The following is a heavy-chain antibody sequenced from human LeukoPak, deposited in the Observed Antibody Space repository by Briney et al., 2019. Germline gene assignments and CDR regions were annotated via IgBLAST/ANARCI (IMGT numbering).Heavy chain of an antibody. V-gene: IGHV1-18*04. CDR1: GYTFTGYY. J-gene: IGHJ4*02. Sequence: GASVKVSYKASGYTFTGYYMHWVRQAPGQGLEWMGWISAYNGNTNYAQKLQGRVTMTTDTSTSTAYMELRSLRSDDTAVYYCAREGIAAADAFDYWGQGTLVTVSS. D-gene: IGHD6-13*01. CDR2: ISAYNGNT. CDR3: AREGIAAADAFDY.